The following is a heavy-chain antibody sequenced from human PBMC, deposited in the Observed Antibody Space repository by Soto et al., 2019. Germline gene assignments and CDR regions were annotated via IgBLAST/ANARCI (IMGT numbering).Heavy chain of an antibody. CDR1: GFSLSTSGVG. CDR2: IYWDDDK. J-gene: IGHJ3*02. V-gene: IGHV2-5*02. CDR3: ARTTIFGVLYAFDI. D-gene: IGHD3-3*01. Sequence: QITLKESGPTLVKPTQTLTLTCTFSGFSLSTSGVGVGWIRQPPGKALEWLALIYWDDDKRYSPSLKSRLTITKDTSKKQVVLTMTNMDPVDTATYYCARTTIFGVLYAFDIWGQGTMVTVSS.